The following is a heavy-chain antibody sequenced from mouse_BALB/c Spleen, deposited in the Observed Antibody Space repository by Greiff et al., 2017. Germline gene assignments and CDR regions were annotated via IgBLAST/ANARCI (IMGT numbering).Heavy chain of an antibody. Sequence: VLLVESGPGLVAPSQSLSLTCTVSGFSLTSYGVHWVRQPPGKGLEWLGVIWAGGSTNYNSALMSRLSISKDNSKSQVFIKMNSLQTDDTAMYYCARDDGEWYIDVWGAGTTVTVSS. V-gene: IGHV2-9*02. CDR2: IWAGGST. J-gene: IGHJ1*01. CDR3: ARDDGEWYIDV. CDR1: GFSLTSYG. D-gene: IGHD2-13*01.